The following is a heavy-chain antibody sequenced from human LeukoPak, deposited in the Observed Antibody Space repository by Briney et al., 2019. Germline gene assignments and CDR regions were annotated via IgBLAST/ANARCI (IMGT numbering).Heavy chain of an antibody. J-gene: IGHJ4*02. CDR1: GFTFSSYA. V-gene: IGHV3-7*01. CDR3: ARDPNRGSGY. Sequence: PGGSLRLSCAASGFTFSSYAMSWARQPPGKGLEWVATVKTDGSDKYYVDSVRGRFTISRDNARNSLYLSMNSLRDDDTAIYYCARDPNRGSGYWGQGTLVTVSS. D-gene: IGHD7-27*01. CDR2: VKTDGSDK.